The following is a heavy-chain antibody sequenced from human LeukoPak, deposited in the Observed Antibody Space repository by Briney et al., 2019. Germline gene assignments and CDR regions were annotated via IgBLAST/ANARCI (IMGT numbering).Heavy chain of an antibody. J-gene: IGHJ6*02. D-gene: IGHD2-15*01. CDR2: ISSYNGNT. CDR1: AYTFTSYG. V-gene: IGHV1-18*01. Sequence: ASVKVSSKASAYTFTSYGISWVRPAPGQGLEWMGWISSYNGNTNYAQKLQGRVTMTTDTSTSTAYMELRSLRSDDTAVYYCAYSYSVGGDYYYGMDVWGQGTTVTVSS. CDR3: AYSYSVGGDYYYGMDV.